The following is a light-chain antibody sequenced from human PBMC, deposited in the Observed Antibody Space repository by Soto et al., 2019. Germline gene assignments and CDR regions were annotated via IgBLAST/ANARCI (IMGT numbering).Light chain of an antibody. CDR1: SSDVGGYEY. J-gene: IGLJ1*01. Sequence: QSALTQPASVSGSPGQSISISCTGTSSDVGGYEYVSWYQQHAGKAPKLMIYDVSSRPSGVSNRFSGSKSGNTASLTVSGLQAEDEADYYCISYTSINLYVLGTGTKVTVL. V-gene: IGLV2-14*01. CDR2: DVS. CDR3: ISYTSINLYV.